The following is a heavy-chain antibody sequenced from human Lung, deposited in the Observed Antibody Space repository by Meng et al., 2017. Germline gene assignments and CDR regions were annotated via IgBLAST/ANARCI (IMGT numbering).Heavy chain of an antibody. CDR3: VRGGQDQAYYDFWSGPFDP. J-gene: IGHJ5*02. D-gene: IGHD3-3*01. CDR1: VGSIVCRNW. CDR2: IYHSGRT. Sequence: GHVQAHGPESVKPAGTRSFPVAVFVGSIVCRNWGSWARPSPGKGLEWIGEIYHSGRTTYNPSLESRVTISLDKSQNHFSLKVKSVTAADTAVYYCVRGGQDQAYYDFWSGPFDPWGQGTLVTVSS. V-gene: IGHV4-4*02.